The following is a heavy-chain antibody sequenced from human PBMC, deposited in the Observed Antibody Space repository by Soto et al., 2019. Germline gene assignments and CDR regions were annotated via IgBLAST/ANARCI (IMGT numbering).Heavy chain of an antibody. D-gene: IGHD2-15*01. CDR2: ISSSGGST. Sequence: GGSRRLSCAASGFTFSSNAMSWVRQAPGKGLEWVSGISSSGGSTYYADSVKGRFTISRDNSKNMLYLQMNNLRAEDTAVYYCAKAQGGSYFDYWGQGTLVTVSS. V-gene: IGHV3-23*01. J-gene: IGHJ4*02. CDR3: AKAQGGSYFDY. CDR1: GFTFSSNA.